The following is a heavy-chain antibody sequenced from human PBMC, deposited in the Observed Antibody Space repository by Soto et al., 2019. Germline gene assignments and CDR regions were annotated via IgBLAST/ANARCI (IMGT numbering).Heavy chain of an antibody. J-gene: IGHJ5*02. CDR1: GGTFSSYA. Sequence: QVQLVQSGAEVKKPGSSVKVSCKASGGTFSSYAISWVRQAPGQGLEWMGGIIPIFGTANYAQKFQGRVTITAEESTSTAYMELSSLRSEDTAVYYCARGVDYYYDSSGYYSEYNWFDPWGQGTLVTVSS. CDR3: ARGVDYYYDSSGYYSEYNWFDP. CDR2: IIPIFGTA. D-gene: IGHD3-22*01. V-gene: IGHV1-69*01.